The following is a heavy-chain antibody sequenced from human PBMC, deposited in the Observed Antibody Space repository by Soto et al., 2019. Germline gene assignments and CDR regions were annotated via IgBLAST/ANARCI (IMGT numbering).Heavy chain of an antibody. CDR2: IIPIFGTA. J-gene: IGHJ4*02. Sequence: SVKVSCKASGGTFSSYAISWVRQAPGQGLEWVGGIIPIFGTANYAQKFQGRVTITADKSTSTAYMELSSLRSEDTAVYYCARGVKDYYDSSGFPPDGYWGQGTLVTVSS. CDR3: ARGVKDYYDSSGFPPDGY. CDR1: GGTFSSYA. V-gene: IGHV1-69*06. D-gene: IGHD3-22*01.